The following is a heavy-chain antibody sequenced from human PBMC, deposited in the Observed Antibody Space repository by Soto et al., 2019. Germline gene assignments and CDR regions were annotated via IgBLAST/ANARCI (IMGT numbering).Heavy chain of an antibody. CDR2: IYYNGET. V-gene: IGHV4-39*01. Sequence: LSLTCTVSGVSIRASSYYWGWIRQPPGKGLEWIGTIYYNGETFYHPSLKSRITMSIHTSKNQFSLNMTSVTAADTAVYYCARHGSYWGQGTLVTVSS. CDR3: ARHGSY. J-gene: IGHJ4*02. CDR1: GVSIRASSYY.